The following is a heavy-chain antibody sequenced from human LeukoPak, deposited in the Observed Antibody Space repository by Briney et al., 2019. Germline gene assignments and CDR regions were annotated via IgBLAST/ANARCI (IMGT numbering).Heavy chain of an antibody. V-gene: IGHV5-51*01. CDR1: GYSFTSYW. CDR2: IYPGDSDA. J-gene: IGHJ4*02. CDR3: AREAYCGGDCYSGFDY. D-gene: IGHD2-21*02. Sequence: GESLKISCKGSGYSFTSYWIGWVRQMPGKGLKWMGIIYPGDSDARYSPSFQGQVTISADKSISTAYLQWSSLKASDTAMYYCAREAYCGGDCYSGFDYWGQGTLVTVSS.